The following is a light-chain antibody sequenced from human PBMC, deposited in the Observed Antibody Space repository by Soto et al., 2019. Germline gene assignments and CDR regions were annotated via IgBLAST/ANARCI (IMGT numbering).Light chain of an antibody. Sequence: SYELTQPPSVSVAPGKTAMITCGGDNIGSKSVHWYQQKPGQAPVVVINYNSDRPSGIPDRFSGSNSGSTATLTITRGEAGDEADYYCQVWDRSSDHVVFGGGTKVTVL. CDR1: NIGSKS. CDR3: QVWDRSSDHVV. J-gene: IGLJ2*01. CDR2: YNS. V-gene: IGLV3-21*04.